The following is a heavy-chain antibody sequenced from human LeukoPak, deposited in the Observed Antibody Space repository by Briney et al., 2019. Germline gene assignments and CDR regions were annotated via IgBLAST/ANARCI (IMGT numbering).Heavy chain of an antibody. CDR1: GGSISSYY. V-gene: IGHV4-34*01. Sequence: SETLSLTCTVSGGSISSYYWSWIRQPPGKGLEWIGEINHSGSTNYNPSLKSRVTISVDTSKNQFSLKLSSVTAADTAVYYCARAPYGYNLDYWGQGTLVTVSS. J-gene: IGHJ4*02. CDR2: INHSGST. D-gene: IGHD5-24*01. CDR3: ARAPYGYNLDY.